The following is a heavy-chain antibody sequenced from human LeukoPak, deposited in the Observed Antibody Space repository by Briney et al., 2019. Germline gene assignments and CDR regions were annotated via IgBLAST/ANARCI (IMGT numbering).Heavy chain of an antibody. Sequence: SETLSLTCSVSGDSISSSSYYWGWIRQPPGKGPEWVASIYHTGSTYYNPSLRSRVTMLVDTSKNQFSLNLTSVTAADTALYYCARTSRTAVAGTGRGYNWFDPWGQGILVTVSS. D-gene: IGHD6-19*01. CDR3: ARTSRTAVAGTGRGYNWFDP. CDR1: GDSISSSSYY. CDR2: IYHTGST. V-gene: IGHV4-39*07. J-gene: IGHJ5*02.